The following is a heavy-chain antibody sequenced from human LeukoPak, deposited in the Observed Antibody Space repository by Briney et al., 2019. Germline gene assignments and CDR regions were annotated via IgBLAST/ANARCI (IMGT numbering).Heavy chain of an antibody. D-gene: IGHD3-22*01. J-gene: IGHJ3*02. CDR2: ISSSSSYI. CDR1: GFTFSSYS. CDR3: ARGRYYYDSRTIDAFDI. V-gene: IGHV3-21*01. Sequence: PGGSLRLSCAASGFTFSSYSMNWVRQAPGKGLEWVSSISSSSSYIYYADSVKGRFTISRDNAKNSLYLQMNSLRAEDTAVYYCARGRYYYDSRTIDAFDIWGQGTMVTVSS.